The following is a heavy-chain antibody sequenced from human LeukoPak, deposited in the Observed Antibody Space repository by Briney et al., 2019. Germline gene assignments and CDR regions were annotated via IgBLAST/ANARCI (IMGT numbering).Heavy chain of an antibody. CDR3: TTGNWGSFSY. D-gene: IGHD7-27*01. V-gene: IGHV3-15*01. J-gene: IGHJ4*02. CDR1: GFTFSNAW. CDR2: IKSKTDGGTT. Sequence: PGGSLRLSCAASGFTFSNAWMNWVRQSPGKGLEWVGRIKSKTDGGTTDYTTPVKGRFTISRDDSKHTLYLQVNGLKTEDTAVYYCTTGNWGSFSYWGQGTLVTVSS.